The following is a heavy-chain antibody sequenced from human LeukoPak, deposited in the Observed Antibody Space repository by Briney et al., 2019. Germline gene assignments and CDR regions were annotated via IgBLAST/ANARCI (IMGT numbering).Heavy chain of an antibody. J-gene: IGHJ5*02. Sequence: GSLRLSCAASGFTFNSYATSWVRQAPGKGLEWVSVISDSGSETFYADSVKGRFTISRDNSKNTLYLQINSLRAEDTAIYYCAKGVGWFPSWGQGTLVTVSS. D-gene: IGHD3-10*01. CDR3: AKGVGWFPS. CDR1: GFTFNSYA. V-gene: IGHV3-23*01. CDR2: ISDSGSET.